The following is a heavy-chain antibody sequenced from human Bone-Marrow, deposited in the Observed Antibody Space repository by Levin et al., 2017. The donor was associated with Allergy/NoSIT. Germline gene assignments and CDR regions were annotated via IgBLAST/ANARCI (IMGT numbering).Heavy chain of an antibody. Sequence: SQTLSLTCTVSGGSISSSHYYWGWIRQPPGKGLESIGNIFHSGSTYYNPSLKSRVTISVDTSKNQFSLKVTSVTAADTAVYYCARQAFDYYYGMDVWGQGTTVTVSS. V-gene: IGHV4-39*01. J-gene: IGHJ6*02. CDR2: IFHSGST. CDR3: ARQAFDYYYGMDV. D-gene: IGHD3-10*01. CDR1: GGSISSSHYY.